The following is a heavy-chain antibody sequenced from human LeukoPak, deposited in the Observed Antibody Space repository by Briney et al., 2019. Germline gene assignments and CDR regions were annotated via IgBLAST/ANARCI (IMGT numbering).Heavy chain of an antibody. Sequence: SSETLSLTCAVSGGSISSSNWWSWVRRPPGKGLEWIGEIYHSGSTNYNPSLKSRVTISVDKSKNQFSLKLSSVTAADTAVYYCARRIPASGMRDVWGQGTTVTVTS. CDR1: GGSISSSNW. CDR3: ARRIPASGMRDV. V-gene: IGHV4-4*02. J-gene: IGHJ6*02. CDR2: IYHSGST. D-gene: IGHD3-10*01.